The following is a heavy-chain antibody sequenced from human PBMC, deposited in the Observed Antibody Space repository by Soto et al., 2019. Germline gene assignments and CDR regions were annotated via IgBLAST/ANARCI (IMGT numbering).Heavy chain of an antibody. CDR3: ARVGRMTTVAKGYGMDV. Sequence: PSETLSLTCTVSGGSISSGGYYWSWIRQHPGKGLEWIGYIYYSGSTYYNPSLKSRVTISVDTSKNQFTLKLSSVTAADTAVYYCARVGRMTTVAKGYGMDVWGQGTTVTSP. CDR1: GGSISSGGYY. J-gene: IGHJ6*02. D-gene: IGHD4-17*01. V-gene: IGHV4-31*03. CDR2: IYYSGST.